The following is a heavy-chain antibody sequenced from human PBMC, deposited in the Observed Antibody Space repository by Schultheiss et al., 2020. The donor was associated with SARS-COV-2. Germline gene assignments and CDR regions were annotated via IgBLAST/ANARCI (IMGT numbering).Heavy chain of an antibody. Sequence: GGSLRLSCAASGFTFSTYYMSWVRQAPGKGLEWVAVISYDGSNKYYADSVKGRFTISRDNSKNTLYLQMNSLRAEDTAVYYCAREFSLTIAALSDYWGQGTLVTVSS. J-gene: IGHJ4*02. D-gene: IGHD6-13*01. CDR2: ISYDGSNK. CDR1: GFTFSTYY. V-gene: IGHV3-30*03. CDR3: AREFSLTIAALSDY.